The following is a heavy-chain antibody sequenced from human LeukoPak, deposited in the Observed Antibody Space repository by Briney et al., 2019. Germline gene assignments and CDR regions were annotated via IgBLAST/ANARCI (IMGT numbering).Heavy chain of an antibody. J-gene: IGHJ4*02. V-gene: IGHV4-39*07. D-gene: IGHD6-6*01. Sequence: SETLSLTCTVSGGSISSSNYYWGWIRQPPGKGLEWIGSIYYSGSTYYNPSLKSRVTISVDTSKNQFSLKLSSVTAADTAVYYCARGIGQLVDYWGQGTLVTVSS. CDR2: IYYSGST. CDR3: ARGIGQLVDY. CDR1: GGSISSSNYY.